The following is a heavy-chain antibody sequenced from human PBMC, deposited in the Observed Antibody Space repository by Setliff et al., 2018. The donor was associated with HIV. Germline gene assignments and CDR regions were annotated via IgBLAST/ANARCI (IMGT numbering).Heavy chain of an antibody. J-gene: IGHJ4*02. CDR3: ARDPRSGWYLGFFDY. CDR2: ISSSGSTT. D-gene: IGHD6-19*01. Sequence: PGGSLRLSCAASGFTVSSNYMSWVRQAPGKGLEWISYISSSGSTTYYADSVKGRFTISRDNTKNSLYLQMNSLRAEDTAVYYCARDPRSGWYLGFFDYWGQGTLVTVSS. CDR1: GFTVSSNY. V-gene: IGHV3-11*04.